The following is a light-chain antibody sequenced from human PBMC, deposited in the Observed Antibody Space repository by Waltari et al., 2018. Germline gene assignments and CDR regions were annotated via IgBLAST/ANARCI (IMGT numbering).Light chain of an antibody. Sequence: QSVLTQPPSVSAAPGQKVTISCSGSSSNIGNNHVFWYQHLPGAAPKLVIYENSFLPSGIPDRFSGSKSGTSATLDITGLQTGDEAAYYCGTWDNSLSGKVFGGGTKLTVL. J-gene: IGLJ2*01. V-gene: IGLV1-51*01. CDR2: ENS. CDR1: SSNIGNNH. CDR3: GTWDNSLSGKV.